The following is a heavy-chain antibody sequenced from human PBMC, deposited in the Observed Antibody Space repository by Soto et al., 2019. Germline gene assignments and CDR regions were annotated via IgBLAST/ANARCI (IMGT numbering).Heavy chain of an antibody. V-gene: IGHV4-30-2*01. CDR3: ARGGPAAKFDP. CDR1: GGSISSGGYS. Sequence: KTSDTLSLTCAVSGGSISSGGYSWSWIRQPPGKGLEWIGYIYHSGSTYYNPSLKSRVTISVDRSKNQFSLKLSSVTAADTAVYYCARGGPAAKFDPWGQGTLVTVPQ. CDR2: IYHSGST. D-gene: IGHD2-2*01. J-gene: IGHJ5*02.